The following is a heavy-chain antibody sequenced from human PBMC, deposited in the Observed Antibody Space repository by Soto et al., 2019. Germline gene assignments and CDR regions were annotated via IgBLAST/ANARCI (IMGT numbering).Heavy chain of an antibody. V-gene: IGHV3-23*01. CDR2: IGGSGGNT. CDR3: ARVVRYFDTPYGMDV. J-gene: IGHJ6*02. D-gene: IGHD3-9*01. Sequence: EVQLLESGEGLVQPGGSLKLSCAASGFTFSSYAMSWVRQAPGKGLEWVSGIGGSGGNTYYADSVKGRFTISRDNSKNTLFLQMNCLRAEDTAEYYCARVVRYFDTPYGMDVWGEGTTVTVSS. CDR1: GFTFSSYA.